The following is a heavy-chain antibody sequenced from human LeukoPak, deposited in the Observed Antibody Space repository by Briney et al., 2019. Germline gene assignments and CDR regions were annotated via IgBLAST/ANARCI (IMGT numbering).Heavy chain of an antibody. J-gene: IGHJ4*02. CDR1: GFTFSSYE. V-gene: IGHV3-48*03. CDR3: ARDSYYDILTGYSHFDY. Sequence: PRGSLRLSCAASGFTFSSYEMNWVRQAPGKGLEWVSYISSSGSTIYYADSVKGRFTISRDNAKNSLYLQMNSLRAEDTAVYYCARDSYYDILTGYSHFDYWGQGTLVTVSS. D-gene: IGHD3-9*01. CDR2: ISSSGSTI.